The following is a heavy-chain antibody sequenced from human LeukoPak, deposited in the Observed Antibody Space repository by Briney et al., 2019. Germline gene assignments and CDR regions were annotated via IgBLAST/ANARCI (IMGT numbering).Heavy chain of an antibody. CDR3: ARDRYCGGDCYTNDAFDI. CDR1: GYTFTGYY. Sequence: GASVKVSCKASGYTFTGYYMHWVRQAPGQGLEWMGGIIPIFGTANYAQKFQGRVTITADESTSTAYMELSSLRSEDTAVYYCARDRYCGGDCYTNDAFDIWGQGTMVTVSS. CDR2: IIPIFGTA. J-gene: IGHJ3*02. D-gene: IGHD2-21*01. V-gene: IGHV1-69*13.